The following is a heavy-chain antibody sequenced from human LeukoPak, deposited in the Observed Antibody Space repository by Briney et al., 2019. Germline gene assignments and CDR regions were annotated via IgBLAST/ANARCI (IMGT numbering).Heavy chain of an antibody. J-gene: IGHJ4*02. CDR1: GGSISSGGYH. Sequence: SETLSLTCTVSGGSISSGGYHWSWLRQPPGKGLEWIGLISYSGSTAYSPSLKSRVTISADTSKNQISLKLSSVTAADTAVYYCASFVYSTSSGFFDYWGQGTLVTVSS. CDR3: ASFVYSTSSGFFDY. D-gene: IGHD6-6*01. CDR2: ISYSGST. V-gene: IGHV4-61*08.